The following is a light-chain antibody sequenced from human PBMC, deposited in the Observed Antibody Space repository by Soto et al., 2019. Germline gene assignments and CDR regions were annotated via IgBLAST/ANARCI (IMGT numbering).Light chain of an antibody. Sequence: DIQMTQSPSSLSASVGDRVTITCRASQSISSYLNWYQQKPGKAPKLLIYAASSLERGVASRFSGSGSGTHFTLTIISLQSEDFAVYYCQQYNNWSLTFGGGTKVDIK. CDR1: QSISSY. CDR3: QQYNNWSLT. CDR2: AAS. J-gene: IGKJ4*01. V-gene: IGKV1-39*01.